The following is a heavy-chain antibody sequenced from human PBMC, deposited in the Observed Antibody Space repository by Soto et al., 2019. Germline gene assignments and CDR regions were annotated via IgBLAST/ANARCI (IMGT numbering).Heavy chain of an antibody. CDR3: VKERYAQLWLEDYGMDV. J-gene: IGHJ6*02. CDR2: IYYDGIVK. D-gene: IGHD5-18*01. V-gene: IGHV3-30*02. Sequence: QVQLVESGGGVVQPGGSLDLSCAASGLTLSGKGYTGFARPPARGLGGGAFIYYDGIVKYYADSVRGGFTISRDNSKNTRYLQMSSLGPEDTAVYYCVKERYAQLWLEDYGMDVWGQGTTVTV. CDR1: GLTLSGKG.